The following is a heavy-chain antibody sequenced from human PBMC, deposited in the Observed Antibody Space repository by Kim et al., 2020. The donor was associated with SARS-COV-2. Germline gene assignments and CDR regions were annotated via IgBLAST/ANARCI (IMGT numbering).Heavy chain of an antibody. D-gene: IGHD3-16*02. J-gene: IGHJ4*02. CDR3: ARDLPRIMITFGGVIGTSFDY. Sequence: ASVKVSCKASGYTFTSYAMHWVRQAPGQRLEWMGWINAGNGNTKYSQKFQGRVTITRDTSASTAYMELSSLRSEDTAVYYCARDLPRIMITFGGVIGTSFDYWGQGTLVTVSS. CDR1: GYTFTSYA. CDR2: INAGNGNT. V-gene: IGHV1-3*01.